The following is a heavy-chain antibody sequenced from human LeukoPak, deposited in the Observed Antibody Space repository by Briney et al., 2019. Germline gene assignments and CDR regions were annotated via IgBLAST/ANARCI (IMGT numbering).Heavy chain of an antibody. V-gene: IGHV3-23*01. J-gene: IGHJ4*02. D-gene: IGHD3-16*02. CDR2: ISGSGDNT. CDR1: GFTFSSYA. CDR3: AKVKPVWGSYRRTYYFDY. Sequence: PGGSLRLSCAASGFTFSSYAMSWVRQPPGKGLEWVSGISGSGDNTYYADSVKGRFTISRDNSKNTLYLQMNSLRAEDTAVYYCAKVKPVWGSYRRTYYFDYWGQGTLVTVSS.